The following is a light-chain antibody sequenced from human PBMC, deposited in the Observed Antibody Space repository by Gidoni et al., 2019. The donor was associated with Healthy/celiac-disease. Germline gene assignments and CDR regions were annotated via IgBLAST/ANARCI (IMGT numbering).Light chain of an antibody. CDR1: QSVLYSSNNKNY. V-gene: IGKV4-1*01. J-gene: IGKJ1*01. Sequence: DIVMTQSPDSLAVSLGERATINCKSSQSVLYSSNNKNYLAWYPQKPGQPPKLLIYWASTRESGVPDRFSGSGSGTDFTLTISSLQAEDVAVYYCQQYDSKTFGQGTKVEIK. CDR3: QQYDSKT. CDR2: WAS.